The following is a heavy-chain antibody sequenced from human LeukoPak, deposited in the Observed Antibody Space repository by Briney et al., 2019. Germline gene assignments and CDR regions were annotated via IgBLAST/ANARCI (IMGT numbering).Heavy chain of an antibody. CDR1: GYTFTSYY. CDR3: AREGATDYCSGGSCYSGRGWFDP. CDR2: INPSGGSA. Sequence: ASVKVSCKASGYTFTSYYMHWVRQAPGQGLEWMGIINPSGGSASYAQKFQGRVTMTRDMSTSAVYMELSSLRSEDTAVYYCAREGATDYCSGGSCYSGRGWFDPWGQGTLVTVSS. D-gene: IGHD2-15*01. J-gene: IGHJ5*02. V-gene: IGHV1-46*01.